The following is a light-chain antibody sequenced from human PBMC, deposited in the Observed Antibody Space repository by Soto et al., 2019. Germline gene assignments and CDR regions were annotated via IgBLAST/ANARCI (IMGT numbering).Light chain of an antibody. V-gene: IGLV2-23*01. CDR3: SSYATSSTCL. J-gene: IGLJ1*01. CDR1: RNDIGSYNL. CDR2: EGN. Sequence: QSALTQPASVSGSPGQSITISCTGTRNDIGSYNLVSWYQQHPGKAPKLIIYEGNKRPSGVSTRFSGSKSGYTASLTISGLQADDEADYYCSSYATSSTCLFGTGTKLTVL.